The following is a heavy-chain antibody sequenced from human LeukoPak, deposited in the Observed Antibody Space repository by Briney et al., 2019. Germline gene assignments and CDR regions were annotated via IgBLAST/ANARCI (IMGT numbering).Heavy chain of an antibody. CDR3: ARAGYSSGWYIDY. CDR1: GGSISSSSYY. J-gene: IGHJ4*02. D-gene: IGHD6-19*01. V-gene: IGHV4-61*05. Sequence: SETLSLTCTVSGGSISSSSYYWGWIRQPPGKGLEWLGYIYYSGSTNYNPSLKSRVTISVDTSKNQFSLKLSSVTAADTAVYYCARAGYSSGWYIDYWGQGTLVTVSS. CDR2: IYYSGST.